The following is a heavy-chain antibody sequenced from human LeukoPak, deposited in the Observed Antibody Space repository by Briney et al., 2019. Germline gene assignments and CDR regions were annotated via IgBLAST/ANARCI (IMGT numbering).Heavy chain of an antibody. V-gene: IGHV3-48*04. CDR1: GFTFSSYS. CDR3: ARDPIVGATLDHFDY. Sequence: PGGSLRLSCAASGFTFSSYSMNWVRQAPGKGLEWVSYISSSSSTIYYADSVKGRFTISRDNAKNSLYLQMNSLRAEDTAVYYCARDPIVGATLDHFDYWGQGTLVTVSS. CDR2: ISSSSSTI. D-gene: IGHD1-26*01. J-gene: IGHJ4*02.